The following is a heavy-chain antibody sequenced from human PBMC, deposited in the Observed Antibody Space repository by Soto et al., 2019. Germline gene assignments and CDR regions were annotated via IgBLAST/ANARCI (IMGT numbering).Heavy chain of an antibody. V-gene: IGHV1-69*13. CDR3: ARDTVYDILTGYQLPYYFDY. CDR2: IIPIFGTA. CDR1: GGTFSSYA. J-gene: IGHJ4*02. Sequence: SVKVSCKASGGTFSSYAISWVRQAPGQGLEWMGGIIPIFGTANYAQKFQGRVTITADESTSTAYMELSSLRPEDTAVYYCARDTVYDILTGYQLPYYFDYWGQGTLVTVSS. D-gene: IGHD3-9*01.